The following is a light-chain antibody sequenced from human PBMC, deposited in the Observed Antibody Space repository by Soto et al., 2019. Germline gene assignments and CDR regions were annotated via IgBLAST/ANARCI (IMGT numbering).Light chain of an antibody. V-gene: IGKV1-5*03. CDR3: QQYNNYPRT. CDR2: KAS. CDR1: RRFSPW. J-gene: IGKJ4*01. Sequence: DIQMTQSPSTRSASEGDPVPIPCRPVRRFSPWLAWYQQKPGKAPKLLIYKASSLESGVPSRFSGSGSGTEFTLTISSLQPDDFATYYCQQYNNYPRTFGGGTKVEIK.